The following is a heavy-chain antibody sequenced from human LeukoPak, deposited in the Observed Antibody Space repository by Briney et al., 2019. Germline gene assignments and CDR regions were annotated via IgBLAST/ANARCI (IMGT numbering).Heavy chain of an antibody. V-gene: IGHV4-31*03. CDR3: ARGDVEYYFDY. CDR2: IYYSGST. Sequence: PSETLSLNCTVSGGSIGSGGYYWSWIRQHPGKGLEWIGYIYYSGSTYYNPSLKSRVTISVDTSKNQFSLKLSSVTAADTAVYYCARGDVEYYFDYWGQGTLVTVSS. D-gene: IGHD5-24*01. J-gene: IGHJ4*02. CDR1: GGSIGSGGYY.